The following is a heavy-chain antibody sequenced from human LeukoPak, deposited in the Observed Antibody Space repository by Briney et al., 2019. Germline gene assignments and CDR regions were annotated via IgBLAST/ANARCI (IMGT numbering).Heavy chain of an antibody. J-gene: IGHJ4*02. CDR3: ATLWYSSSWYGTPFDY. CDR1: GGTFSSYA. V-gene: IGHV1-69*13. Sequence: SVKVSRKASGGTFSSYAISWVRQAPGQGLEWMGGIIPIFGTANYAQKFQGRVTITADESTSTAYMELSSLRSEDTAVYYCATLWYSSSWYGTPFDYWGQGTLVTVSS. D-gene: IGHD6-13*01. CDR2: IIPIFGTA.